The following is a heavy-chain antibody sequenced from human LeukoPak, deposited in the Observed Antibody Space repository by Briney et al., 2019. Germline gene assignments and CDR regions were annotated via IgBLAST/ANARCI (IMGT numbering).Heavy chain of an antibody. CDR3: AKDVYNWNFYFDY. CDR2: ISASGYST. D-gene: IGHD1-7*01. CDR1: GFTFSSYA. V-gene: IGHV3-23*01. Sequence: GGSLRLSCAASGFTFSSYAMNWVRQAPGKGLEWVSAISASGYSTYYADSVKGRFTISRDNSKKTLYLQMNSLRAEDTAIFYCAKDVYNWNFYFDYWGRGTLVTVSS. J-gene: IGHJ4*02.